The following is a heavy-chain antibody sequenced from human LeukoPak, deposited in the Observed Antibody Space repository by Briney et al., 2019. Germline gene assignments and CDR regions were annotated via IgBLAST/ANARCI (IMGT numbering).Heavy chain of an antibody. J-gene: IGHJ4*02. CDR2: IYGGGST. CDR1: GFTVSSNY. D-gene: IGHD3-22*01. V-gene: IGHV3-66*01. Sequence: GGSLRLSCAASGFTVSSNYMSWVRQAPGKGLEWVSVIYGGGSTYYADSVKGRFTISSDNSKNTLYLQMNSLRAEDTAVYYCAKEEPDSSGSIADYWGQGTLVTVSS. CDR3: AKEEPDSSGSIADY.